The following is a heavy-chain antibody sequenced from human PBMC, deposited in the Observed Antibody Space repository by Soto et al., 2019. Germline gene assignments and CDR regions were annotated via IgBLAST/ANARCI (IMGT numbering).Heavy chain of an antibody. J-gene: IGHJ6*02. D-gene: IGHD3-3*01. CDR1: GYSFTSYW. V-gene: IGHV5-51*01. Sequence: GGALKISCKGSGYSFTSYWIGWVGQMPGKGLEWMGIIYPGDSDTRYSPSFQGQVTISADKSISTAYLQWSSLKASDTAMYYCARPLTIFEGYYYYGMDVWGQGTTVPVSS. CDR3: ARPLTIFEGYYYYGMDV. CDR2: IYPGDSDT.